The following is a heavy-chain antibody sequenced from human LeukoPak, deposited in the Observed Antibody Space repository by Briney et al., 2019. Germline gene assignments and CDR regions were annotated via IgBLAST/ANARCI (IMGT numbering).Heavy chain of an antibody. D-gene: IGHD6-19*01. J-gene: IGHJ4*02. CDR2: IKQDGSEK. CDR1: GFTFSSYW. V-gene: IGHV3-7*01. CDR3: ARSLAVAGIIPDY. Sequence: GGSLRLSCAASGFTFSSYWMSWVRQAPGKGLEWVANIKQDGSEKYYVDSVKGRFTISRDNAKNSLYLQMNSLRAEDTAVYYCARSLAVAGIIPDYWGQGTLVIVSS.